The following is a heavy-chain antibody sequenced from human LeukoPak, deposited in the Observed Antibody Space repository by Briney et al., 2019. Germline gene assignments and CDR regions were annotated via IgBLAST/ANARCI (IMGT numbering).Heavy chain of an antibody. CDR1: GGSISSYY. Sequence: SETLSLTCTVSGGSISSYYWSWIRQPPGKGLEWIGYIYYSGSTNYNPSLKSRVTISVDTSKNQFSLKLSSVTAADTAVYYCTRGYDFWSGYDPFDYWGQGTLVTVSS. CDR3: TRGYDFWSGYDPFDY. V-gene: IGHV4-59*12. CDR2: IYYSGST. J-gene: IGHJ4*02. D-gene: IGHD3-3*01.